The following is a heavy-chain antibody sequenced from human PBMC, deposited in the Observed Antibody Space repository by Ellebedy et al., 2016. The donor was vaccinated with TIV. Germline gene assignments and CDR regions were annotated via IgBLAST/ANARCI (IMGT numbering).Heavy chain of an antibody. CDR2: IIPILGIA. V-gene: IGHV1-69*04. CDR1: GGTFSSYA. CDR3: ATLGGYNWNDDAFDI. Sequence: SVKVSXXASGGTFSSYAISWVRQAPGQGLEWMGRIIPILGIANYAQKFQGRVTITADKSTSTAYMELSSLRSEDTAVYYCATLGGYNWNDDAFDIWGQGTMVTVSS. J-gene: IGHJ3*02. D-gene: IGHD1-1*01.